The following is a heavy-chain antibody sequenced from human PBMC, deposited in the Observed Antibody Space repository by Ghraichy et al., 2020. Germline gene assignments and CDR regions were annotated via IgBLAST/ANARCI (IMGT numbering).Heavy chain of an antibody. Sequence: ALVKVSCKVSGYTLTELSMHWVRQAPGKGLEWMGGFDPEDGETIYAQKFQGRVTMTEDTSTDTAYMELSSLRSEDTAVYYCATMGRVDSSGYYYGFYYGMDVWGQGTTVTVSS. CDR1: GYTLTELS. CDR3: ATMGRVDSSGYYYGFYYGMDV. CDR2: FDPEDGET. D-gene: IGHD3-22*01. J-gene: IGHJ6*02. V-gene: IGHV1-24*01.